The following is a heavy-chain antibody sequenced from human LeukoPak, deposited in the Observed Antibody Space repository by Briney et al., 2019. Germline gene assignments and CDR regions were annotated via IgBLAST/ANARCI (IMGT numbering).Heavy chain of an antibody. CDR1: GGSFSGYY. CDR2: INHSGST. V-gene: IGHV4-34*01. J-gene: IGHJ6*03. D-gene: IGHD3-3*01. CDR3: ARGLYYDFWSGSYYYYMDV. Sequence: SETLSLTCAVYGGSFSGYYWSWIRQPPGKGLEWIGEINHSGSTNYNPSLKSRVTISVDTSKNQFSLKLSSVTAADTAVYYCARGLYYDFWSGSYYYYMDVWGKGTTVTVSS.